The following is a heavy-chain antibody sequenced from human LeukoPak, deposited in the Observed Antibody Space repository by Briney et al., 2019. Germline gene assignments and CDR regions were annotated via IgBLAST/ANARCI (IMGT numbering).Heavy chain of an antibody. CDR2: IYYSGST. D-gene: IGHD3-10*01. J-gene: IGHJ4*02. V-gene: IGHV4-59*05. Sequence: SETLSLTCTVSGGSISSYYWSWIRQPPGKGLEWIGSIYYSGSTYYNPSLKSRVTISVDTSKNQFSLKLSSVTAADTAVYYCARAYYYGSGSCEFDYWGQGTLVTVSS. CDR1: GGSISSYY. CDR3: ARAYYYGSGSCEFDY.